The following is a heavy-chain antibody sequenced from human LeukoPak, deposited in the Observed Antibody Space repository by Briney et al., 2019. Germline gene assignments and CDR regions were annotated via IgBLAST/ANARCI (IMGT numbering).Heavy chain of an antibody. V-gene: IGHV3-74*01. CDR1: GFTFSSYW. CDR3: ARLGSQGGVAALDY. CDR2: INSDGSST. Sequence: GGSLRLSCAASGFTFSSYWMHWVRQAPGKGLVWVSRINSDGSSTSYADSVKGRFTISRDNAKNTLYLQMNSLRAEDTAVYYCARLGSQGGVAALDYWGQGTLDTVSS. D-gene: IGHD6-25*01. J-gene: IGHJ4*02.